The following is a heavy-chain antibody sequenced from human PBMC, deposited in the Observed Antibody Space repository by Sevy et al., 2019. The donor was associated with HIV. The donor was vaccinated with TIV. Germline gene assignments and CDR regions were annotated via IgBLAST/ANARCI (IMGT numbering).Heavy chain of an antibody. V-gene: IGHV3-30-3*01. D-gene: IGHD5-18*01. Sequence: GGSLRLSCAASGFTFSSFPMHWVRQAPGKGLEWVALISYDGSNKYYAGSVKGRFTISRDDSKNTLYLQMNSLRAEDTAVYYCAREEGGYSYGKGYFDYWAQGTLVTVSS. CDR2: ISYDGSNK. CDR1: GFTFSSFP. CDR3: AREEGGYSYGKGYFDY. J-gene: IGHJ4*02.